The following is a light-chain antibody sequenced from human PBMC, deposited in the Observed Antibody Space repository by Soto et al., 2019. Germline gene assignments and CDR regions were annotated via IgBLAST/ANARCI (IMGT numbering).Light chain of an antibody. CDR3: QQYKNWPRK. CDR2: GAS. V-gene: IGKV3-15*01. Sequence: EIMMTQSPATLSVSPGERATLSCTASQSISSNLAWFQQKPGQSPRLLIYGASTRATGVPARFSGSGSGADFTLTISNLQSEDFAVYYCQQYKNWPRKFGQGTKV. CDR1: QSISSN. J-gene: IGKJ1*01.